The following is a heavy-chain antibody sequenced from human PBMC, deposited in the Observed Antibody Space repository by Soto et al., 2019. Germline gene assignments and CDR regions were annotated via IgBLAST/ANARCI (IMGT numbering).Heavy chain of an antibody. Sequence: SQTLSLTCAISGDSVSNNRATWNWIRQSPSGGLEWLGRTYYRSKWISDYAMSVKSRISINPDTSKNLISLHLNSVTPEDKAVYYWSREPPDFNSGFDCCGKGTSVTLSS. V-gene: IGHV6-1*01. CDR2: TYYRSKWIS. CDR3: SREPPDFNSGFDC. CDR1: GDSVSNNRAT. D-gene: IGHD1-26*01. J-gene: IGHJ4*02.